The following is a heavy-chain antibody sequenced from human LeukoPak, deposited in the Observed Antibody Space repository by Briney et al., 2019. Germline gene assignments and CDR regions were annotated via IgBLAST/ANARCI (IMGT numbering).Heavy chain of an antibody. J-gene: IGHJ4*02. CDR1: GYTFTSYY. CDR2: INPSGSST. D-gene: IGHD5-24*01. V-gene: IGHV1-46*01. Sequence: ASVKVSCKASGYTFTSYYMHWVRQAPGQGLEWMGIINPSGSSTSYAQKFLGRVTMTRDMSTSTVYMELSSLRSEDTAVYYCSRDGYNYRVFDYWGQGTLVTVSS. CDR3: SRDGYNYRVFDY.